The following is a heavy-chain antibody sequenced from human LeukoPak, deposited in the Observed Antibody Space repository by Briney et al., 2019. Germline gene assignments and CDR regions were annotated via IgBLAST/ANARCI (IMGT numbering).Heavy chain of an antibody. Sequence: GRSLRLSCAASGFTFSSYGMHWVRQAPGKGLEWVAVISYDGSNKYYADSVKGRFTIPRDNSKNTLYLQMNSLRAEDTAVYYCAKDVYDCSGGSCPQYYYVMDVWGQGTTVTVSS. CDR2: ISYDGSNK. D-gene: IGHD2-15*01. CDR1: GFTFSSYG. V-gene: IGHV3-30*18. J-gene: IGHJ6*02. CDR3: AKDVYDCSGGSCPQYYYVMDV.